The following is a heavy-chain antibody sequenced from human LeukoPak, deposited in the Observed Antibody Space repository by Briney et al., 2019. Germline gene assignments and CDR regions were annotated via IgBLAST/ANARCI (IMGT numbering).Heavy chain of an antibody. V-gene: IGHV3-21*01. Sequence: TGGSLRLSCAASGFTFSSYSMNWVRQAPGKGLEWVSSISSSSSYIYYADSVKGRFTISRDNAKNSLYLQMNSLRAEDTAAYYCARDPRSAAGFDYWGQGTLVTVSS. CDR2: ISSSSSYI. J-gene: IGHJ4*02. CDR3: ARDPRSAAGFDY. CDR1: GFTFSSYS. D-gene: IGHD6-13*01.